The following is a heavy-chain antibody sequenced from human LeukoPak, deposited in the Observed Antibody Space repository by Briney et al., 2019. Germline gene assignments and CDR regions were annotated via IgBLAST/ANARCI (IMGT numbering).Heavy chain of an antibody. D-gene: IGHD2-8*01. V-gene: IGHV4-34*01. Sequence: SGTLSLTCAVYGGSFSGYYWSWLRQPPGKGLEWIGEINHSGSTNYNPSLKSRVTISVDTSKNQFSLKLSSVTAADTAVYYCARVEFVVLMVYAIRYNWFDPWGQGTLVTVSS. CDR3: ARVEFVVLMVYAIRYNWFDP. CDR1: GGSFSGYY. CDR2: INHSGST. J-gene: IGHJ5*02.